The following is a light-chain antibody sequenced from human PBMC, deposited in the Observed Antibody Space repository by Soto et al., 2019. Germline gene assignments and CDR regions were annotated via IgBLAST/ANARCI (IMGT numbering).Light chain of an antibody. CDR3: QDVMSYSEA. CDR2: KAS. CDR1: QTISSW. J-gene: IGKJ1*01. Sequence: DIQMTQSPSTLSGSVGHPVTITCRASQTISSWLAWYQQKAGKAPKLLIYKASTLKRGVPSRFSVSESGTEFTLTISSLQPGDLATYLCQDVMSYSEAFGQGTKVDI. V-gene: IGKV1-5*03.